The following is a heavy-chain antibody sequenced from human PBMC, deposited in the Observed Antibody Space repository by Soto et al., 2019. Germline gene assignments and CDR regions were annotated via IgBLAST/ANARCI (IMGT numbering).Heavy chain of an antibody. CDR1: GGSISSGGYS. CDR3: AAQFTMVRGVKAFGY. V-gene: IGHV4-30-2*01. D-gene: IGHD3-10*01. Sequence: SETLSLTCAVSGGSISSGGYSWSWIRQPPGKGLEWIGYIYHSGSTYYNPSLKSRVTISVDRSKNQFSLKLSSVTAADTAVYYCAAQFTMVRGVKAFGYWGQGTLVTVS. J-gene: IGHJ4*02. CDR2: IYHSGST.